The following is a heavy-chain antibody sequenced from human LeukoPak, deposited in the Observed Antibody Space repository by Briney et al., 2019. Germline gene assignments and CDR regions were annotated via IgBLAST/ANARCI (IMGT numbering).Heavy chain of an antibody. D-gene: IGHD3-10*01. CDR2: IYYSGTT. Sequence: SETLSLTCTVSIGSISSSNYYWGWIRQPPGKGLEWIGTIYYSGTTYYNPSLESRVTISEDTSKNQFSLTLRSVTAADTAVYYCARQISDYYYYYMDVWGKGTTVTVSS. CDR3: ARQISDYYYYYMDV. CDR1: IGSISSSNYY. V-gene: IGHV4-39*01. J-gene: IGHJ6*03.